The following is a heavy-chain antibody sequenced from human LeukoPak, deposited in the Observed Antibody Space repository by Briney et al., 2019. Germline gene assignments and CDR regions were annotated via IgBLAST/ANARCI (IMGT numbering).Heavy chain of an antibody. CDR1: GGTFSSYA. V-gene: IGHV1-69*05. CDR2: IIPIFGTA. CDR3: ARGGEGYQSFDY. D-gene: IGHD2-15*01. J-gene: IGHJ4*02. Sequence: SVKVSCKASGGTFSSYAISWVRQAPGQGLEWMGGIIPIFGTANYAQKFQGRVTITTDESTSTAYMELSSLRPEDTAVYYCARGGEGYQSFDYWGQGTLVTVSS.